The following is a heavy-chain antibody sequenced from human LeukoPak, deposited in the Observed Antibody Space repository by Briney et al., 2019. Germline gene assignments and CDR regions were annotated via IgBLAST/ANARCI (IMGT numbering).Heavy chain of an antibody. V-gene: IGHV1-46*01. J-gene: IGHJ4*02. CDR3: ARAPYSSGWDLPGVYFDY. Sequence: AASVKVSCKASGYTFTSYYMRWVRQAPGQGLEWMGIINPSGGSTSYAQKFQGRVTMTRDTSTSTVYMELSSLRSEDTAVYYCARAPYSSGWDLPGVYFDYWGQGTLVTVSS. D-gene: IGHD6-19*01. CDR2: INPSGGST. CDR1: GYTFTSYY.